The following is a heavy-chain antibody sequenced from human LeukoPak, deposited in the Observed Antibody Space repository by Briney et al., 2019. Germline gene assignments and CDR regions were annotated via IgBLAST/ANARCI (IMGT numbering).Heavy chain of an antibody. CDR3: ARRIQLWRYFDY. CDR1: GYTFTSYA. J-gene: IGHJ4*02. CDR2: INAGNGNT. Sequence: GASVKVSCKASGYTFTSYAMHWVRQAPGQRLEWMGWINAGNGNTKYSQKFQGRVTITRDTSASTAYMELSSLRSKDTAVYYCARRIQLWRYFDYWGQGTLVTVSS. D-gene: IGHD5-18*01. V-gene: IGHV1-3*01.